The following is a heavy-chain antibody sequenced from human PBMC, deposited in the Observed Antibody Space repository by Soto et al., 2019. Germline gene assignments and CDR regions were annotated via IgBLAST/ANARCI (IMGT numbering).Heavy chain of an antibody. CDR1: GGSISSGDYY. J-gene: IGHJ4*02. CDR3: ASTIVVVTAIYFDY. Sequence: SETLSLTCTVSGGSISSGDYYWSWIRQPPGKGLEWIGYIYYSGSTYYNPSLKSRVTISVDTSKNQFSLKLSSVTAADTAVYYCASTIVVVTAIYFDYWGQGTLVTVSS. D-gene: IGHD2-21*02. V-gene: IGHV4-30-4*01. CDR2: IYYSGST.